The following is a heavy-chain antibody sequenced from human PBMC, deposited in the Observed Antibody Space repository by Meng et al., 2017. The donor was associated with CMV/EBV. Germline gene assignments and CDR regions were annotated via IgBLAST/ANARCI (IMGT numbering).Heavy chain of an antibody. CDR1: GFTFSSYS. Sequence: GESLKISCAASGFTFSSYSMNWVRQAPGKGLEWVSSISSSSSYIYYADSVKGRFTISRDNAKNSLYLQMNSLRAEDTAVYYCARGALERSGYYYYGMDVWGQGTTVTVSS. D-gene: IGHD3-10*01. V-gene: IGHV3-21*01. CDR2: ISSSSSYI. J-gene: IGHJ6*02. CDR3: ARGALERSGYYYYGMDV.